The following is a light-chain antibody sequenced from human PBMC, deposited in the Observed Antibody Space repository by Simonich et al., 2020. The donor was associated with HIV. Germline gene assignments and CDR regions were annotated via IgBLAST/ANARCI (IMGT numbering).Light chain of an antibody. CDR3: QQYNNWPSPFT. Sequence: EIVMTQSPATLSVSPGERATLSCRASRNVASNLAWYQQNPGQAPRLLIYAASSRATGIPARFSGSGFGTEFTLTISSIQSEDFAVYSCQQYNNWPSPFTFGPGTKVDIK. CDR1: RNVASN. J-gene: IGKJ3*01. V-gene: IGKV3-15*01. CDR2: AAS.